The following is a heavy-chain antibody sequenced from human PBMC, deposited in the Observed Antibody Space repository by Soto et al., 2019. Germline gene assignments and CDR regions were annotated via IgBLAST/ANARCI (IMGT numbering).Heavy chain of an antibody. Sequence: SVKVSCKASGGTFSSYAISWVRQARGQGLEWMGGIIPIFGTANYAQKFQGRVTITADESTSTAYMELSSLRSEDTAVYYCARVARITMIVVDSDAFEIWGQGTMVTVSS. CDR3: ARVARITMIVVDSDAFEI. D-gene: IGHD3-22*01. V-gene: IGHV1-69*13. CDR2: IIPIFGTA. J-gene: IGHJ3*02. CDR1: GGTFSSYA.